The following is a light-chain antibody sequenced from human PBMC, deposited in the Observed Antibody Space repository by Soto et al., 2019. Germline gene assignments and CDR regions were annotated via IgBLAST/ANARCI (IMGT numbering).Light chain of an antibody. CDR1: SSSSGADYD. Sequence: QSVLAQPPSVSGAPGQRVTISCTGISSSSGADYDVHWYQQLPGRAPKLLIYGNTNRPSGVPDRFSGSKSGTAASLAITGLQPEDDSNYYCSSYAGSNNVVFGGGTKLTVL. J-gene: IGLJ2*01. V-gene: IGLV1-40*01. CDR3: SSYAGSNNVV. CDR2: GNT.